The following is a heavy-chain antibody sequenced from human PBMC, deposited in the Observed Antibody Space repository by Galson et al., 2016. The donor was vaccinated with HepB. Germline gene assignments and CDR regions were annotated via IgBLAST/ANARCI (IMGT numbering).Heavy chain of an antibody. Sequence: EPLSLTCAVSGGSISSSNWWSWVRQPPGKGLEWLGEIYHSGSTNYNVSLKSRVTISVDKSKNQFSLILSSVTAADTAVYYCARAAIVVVDSRLRGGWFDRWGQGTLVTVSS. CDR3: ARAAIVVVDSRLRGGWFDR. J-gene: IGHJ5*02. V-gene: IGHV4-4*02. CDR2: IYHSGST. CDR1: GGSISSSNW. D-gene: IGHD2-15*01.